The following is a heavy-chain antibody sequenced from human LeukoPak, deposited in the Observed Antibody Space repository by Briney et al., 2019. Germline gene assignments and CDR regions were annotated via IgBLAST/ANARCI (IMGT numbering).Heavy chain of an antibody. J-gene: IGHJ4*02. CDR3: ARDRGSLVEMATGAFYYFDY. V-gene: IGHV1-2*02. D-gene: IGHD5-24*01. CDR2: INPNSGGT. Sequence: ASVKVSCKASGYTFTGYYMHWVRQAPGQGFEWMGWINPNSGGTNYAQKFQGRVTMTRDTSISTAYMELSRLRSDDTAAYYCARDRGSLVEMATGAFYYFDYWGQGTLVTVSS. CDR1: GYTFTGYY.